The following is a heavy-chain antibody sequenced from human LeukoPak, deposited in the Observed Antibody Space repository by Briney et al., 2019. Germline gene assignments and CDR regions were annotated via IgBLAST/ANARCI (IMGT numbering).Heavy chain of an antibody. J-gene: IGHJ3*02. V-gene: IGHV3-33*01. CDR1: GFTFSSYG. CDR3: ARDSGYDILTGYLDI. CDR2: IWSDGSNK. Sequence: GGSLRLSCAASGFTFSSYGMHWVRQAPGKGLEWVALIWSDGSNKYYADSVKGRLTISRDNSKNTLYLQMHSLRAEDTAVYSCARDSGYDILTGYLDIWGQGTMVTVSS. D-gene: IGHD3-9*01.